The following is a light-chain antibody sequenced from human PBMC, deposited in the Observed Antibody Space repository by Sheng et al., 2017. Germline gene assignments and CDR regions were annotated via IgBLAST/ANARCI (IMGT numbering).Light chain of an antibody. Sequence: EIVMTQSPATLSVSPGERATLACRASQSVSNNLAWYQQKPGQAPRLLIYGASTRATGIPARFSGSGSGTEFTLTISSLQSEDFAVYYCQQYNNLYSFGQGTKVEIK. J-gene: IGKJ2*03. CDR1: QSVSNN. CDR3: QQYNNLYS. CDR2: GAS. V-gene: IGKV3-15*01.